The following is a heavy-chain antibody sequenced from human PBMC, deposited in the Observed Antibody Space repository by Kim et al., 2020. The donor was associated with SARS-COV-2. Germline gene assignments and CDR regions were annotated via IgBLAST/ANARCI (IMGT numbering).Heavy chain of an antibody. CDR1: GFTFSSYS. J-gene: IGHJ3*02. V-gene: IGHV3-48*02. Sequence: GGSLRLSCAASGFTFSSYSMNWVRQAPGKGLEWVSYISSSSSTIYYAHSVKGRFTISRDNAKNSLYLQMNSLRDEDTAVYYCATRLGDSSGPSNQGGAFDIWGQGTMVTVSS. CDR2: ISSSSSTI. CDR3: ATRLGDSSGPSNQGGAFDI. D-gene: IGHD6-19*01.